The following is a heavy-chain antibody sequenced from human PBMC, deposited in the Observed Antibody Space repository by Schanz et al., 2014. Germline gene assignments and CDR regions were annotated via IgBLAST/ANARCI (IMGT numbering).Heavy chain of an antibody. J-gene: IGHJ4*02. CDR2: ITYNGGTI. V-gene: IGHV3-48*01. CDR1: GITFSSHS. CDR3: ARIGGSVFDY. Sequence: EVHLVESGGGLVQPGGSLRLSCAASGITFSSHSFNWVRQAPGKGLEWISYITYNGGTIYYADSVKGRFTISRDNAKISLYLQMNSLRAEDTAVYYCARIGGSVFDYWAQGTLVTVSS. D-gene: IGHD3-10*01.